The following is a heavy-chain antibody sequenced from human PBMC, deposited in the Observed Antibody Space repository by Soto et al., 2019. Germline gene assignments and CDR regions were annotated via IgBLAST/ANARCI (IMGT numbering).Heavy chain of an antibody. V-gene: IGHV4-39*01. CDR3: ARVGSSSSPFGWWFDP. Sequence: PSETLSLTCTVSGGSISSSSYYWGWIRQPPGKGLEWIGSIYYSGSTYYNPSLKSRVTISVDTSKNQFSLKLSSVTAADTAVYYCARVGSSSSPFGWWFDPWGQGTLVTVSS. CDR2: IYYSGST. J-gene: IGHJ5*02. CDR1: GGSISSSSYY. D-gene: IGHD6-13*01.